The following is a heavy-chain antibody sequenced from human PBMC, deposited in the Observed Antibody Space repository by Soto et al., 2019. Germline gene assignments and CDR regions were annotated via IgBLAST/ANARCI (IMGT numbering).Heavy chain of an antibody. V-gene: IGHV3-33*01. J-gene: IGHJ6*02. D-gene: IGHD6-19*01. CDR2: IWYDGSNK. CDR1: GFTFSSYG. CDR3: ARGGSGWKRYYYYGMDV. Sequence: TGGSLRLSCAASGFTFSSYGMHWVRQAPGKGLESVAVIWYDGSNKYYADSVKGRFTISRDNSKNTLYLQMNSLRAEDTAVYYCARGGSGWKRYYYYGMDVWGQGTTVTVSS.